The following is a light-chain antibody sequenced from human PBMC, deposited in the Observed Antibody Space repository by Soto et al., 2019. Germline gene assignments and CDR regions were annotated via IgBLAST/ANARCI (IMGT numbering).Light chain of an antibody. V-gene: IGKV3D-7*01. CDR1: QSIDSNY. CDR3: QQDYNLPFT. J-gene: IGKJ5*01. CDR2: GAS. Sequence: EIVVTQSPGTLSLSPGERATLSCRASQSIDSNYLSWYQQKPGQAPRLIISGASTRATGTPARFSGSGSGTDFTLTISSLHPEDFAVYYCQQDYNLPFTFGQGTRLEIK.